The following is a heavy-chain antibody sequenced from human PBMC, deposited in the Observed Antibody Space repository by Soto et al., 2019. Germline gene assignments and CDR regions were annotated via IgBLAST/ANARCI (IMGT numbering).Heavy chain of an antibody. CDR3: ARDPVELRPGFYYYYGMDV. CDR1: GYSLTELS. V-gene: IGHV1-24*01. J-gene: IGHJ6*02. Sequence: ASVKVSCKVSGYSLTELSIHWVRQAPGEGLEWMGGYDLEKGETIYAQKFQGRVTMTEDSPADTPYMQLRSLRSEDTAVYYCARDPVELRPGFYYYYGMDVWGQGTTVTVSS. D-gene: IGHD1-7*01. CDR2: YDLEKGET.